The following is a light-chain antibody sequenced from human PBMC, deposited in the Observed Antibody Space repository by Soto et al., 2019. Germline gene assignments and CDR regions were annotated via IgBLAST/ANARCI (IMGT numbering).Light chain of an antibody. V-gene: IGKV1-5*03. CDR2: KAS. Sequence: DIQMTQSPSTLSGSVGDRVTITCRASQTISSWLAWYQQKPVKAPKRLIYKASTVKSGVPSRFSGSGSGTEFTLTISSLQPDDFATYCCQHYNSYSEAFGQGTKVELK. CDR3: QHYNSYSEA. J-gene: IGKJ1*01. CDR1: QTISSW.